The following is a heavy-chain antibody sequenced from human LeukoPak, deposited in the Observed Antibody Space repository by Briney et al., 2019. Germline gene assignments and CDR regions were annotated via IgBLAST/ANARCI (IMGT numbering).Heavy chain of an antibody. CDR3: ARSYRATAGIVDV. D-gene: IGHD6-13*01. CDR1: DFTLSDYY. V-gene: IGHV3-11*01. J-gene: IGHJ6*02. Sequence: PGGSLRLSCAASDFTLSDYYMTWIRQAPGKGLEWLSYISDSGSDMYSADSVKGRFTISRDNAKNSLYLQMNSLRAEDTAVYYCARSYRATAGIVDVWGQGTTVTVSS. CDR2: ISDSGSDM.